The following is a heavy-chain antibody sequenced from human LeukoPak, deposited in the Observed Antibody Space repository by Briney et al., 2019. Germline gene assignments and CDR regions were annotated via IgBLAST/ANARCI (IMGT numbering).Heavy chain of an antibody. Sequence: GESLKISCKASGYTFTSYWIGWVRQMPGKGLEWMGIIFPADSDTKYSPSFQGQVTISADKSISTAYLQWSSLKASDTAMYYCARFTPREFDYWGQGTLVTVSS. J-gene: IGHJ4*02. CDR2: IFPADSDT. CDR1: GYTFTSYW. CDR3: ARFTPREFDY. V-gene: IGHV5-51*01.